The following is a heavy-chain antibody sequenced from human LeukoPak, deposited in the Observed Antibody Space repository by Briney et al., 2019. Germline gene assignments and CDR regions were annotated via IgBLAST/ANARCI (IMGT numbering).Heavy chain of an antibody. Sequence: ASVKVSCKASGYTFTDYYLHWVRQAPAQGLEWMGWLNPNSGGTNFAQNFQGRVTMTRDTSITTAYMELSTLRSDDTAVYYCARYCPTSCNAGDTFDIWGQGTVATVSS. CDR3: ARYCPTSCNAGDTFDI. D-gene: IGHD2/OR15-2a*01. J-gene: IGHJ3*02. V-gene: IGHV1-2*02. CDR1: GYTFTDYY. CDR2: LNPNSGGT.